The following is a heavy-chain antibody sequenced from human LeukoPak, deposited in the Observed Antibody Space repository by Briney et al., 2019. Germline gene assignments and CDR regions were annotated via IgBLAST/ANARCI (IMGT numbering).Heavy chain of an antibody. Sequence: GGSLRLSGAASGLTFSSYAMSWVRQGPGKGLEWVSGISGSGTNTYYADSVKGRFTVSRDNSKNTLYLQMNNLRAEDTAVYYCATERGDSPDYWGQGTLVTVSS. J-gene: IGHJ4*02. CDR3: ATERGDSPDY. D-gene: IGHD2-21*01. CDR1: GLTFSSYA. CDR2: ISGSGTNT. V-gene: IGHV3-23*01.